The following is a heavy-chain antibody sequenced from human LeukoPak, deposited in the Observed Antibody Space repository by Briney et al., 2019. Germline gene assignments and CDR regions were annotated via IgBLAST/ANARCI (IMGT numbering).Heavy chain of an antibody. CDR3: ARDLSYGAAFDI. Sequence: GGSLRLSCAASGFTVSSNYMGWVRQAPGKGLEWVSVIYSGGSTYYADSVKGRFTISRDNSKNTLYLQMNSLRAEDTAVYYCARDLSYGAAFDIWGQGTMVTVSS. CDR2: IYSGGST. D-gene: IGHD4-17*01. CDR1: GFTVSSNY. J-gene: IGHJ3*02. V-gene: IGHV3-66*01.